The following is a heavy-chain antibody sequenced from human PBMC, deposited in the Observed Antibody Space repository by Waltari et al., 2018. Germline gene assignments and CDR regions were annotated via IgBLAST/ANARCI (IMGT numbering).Heavy chain of an antibody. J-gene: IGHJ4*02. CDR3: ARRLYYYDSSGYRAHYDY. V-gene: IGHV4-34*01. CDR2: IKHSGST. Sequence: QVQLQQWGAGLLKPSETLSLTCAVYGGSFSGYYWSWIRQPPGKGLEWIGEIKHSGSTNYNPSLKSRVTISVDTSKNQFSLKLSSVTAADTAVYYCARRLYYYDSSGYRAHYDYWGQGTLVTVSS. CDR1: GGSFSGYY. D-gene: IGHD3-22*01.